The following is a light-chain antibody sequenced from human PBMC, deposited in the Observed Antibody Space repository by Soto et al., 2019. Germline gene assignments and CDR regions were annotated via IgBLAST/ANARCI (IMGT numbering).Light chain of an antibody. CDR3: QQYTGYYT. CDR1: QSITNW. CDR2: RAS. J-gene: IGKJ2*01. Sequence: DIQMTQSPSTLSASVGDRVTITCRASQSITNWLAWYQQKPGKAPKLLIYRASTLKSGVPSRFSGSGSGTEFTLTITSLQPDDFATYYCQQYTGYYTFGQGTKLEIK. V-gene: IGKV1-5*03.